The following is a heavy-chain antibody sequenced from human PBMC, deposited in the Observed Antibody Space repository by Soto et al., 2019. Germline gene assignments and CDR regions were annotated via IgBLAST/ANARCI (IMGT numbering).Heavy chain of an antibody. D-gene: IGHD3-10*01. CDR3: AKDSVRGVGYDAFDI. CDR1: GGTFSSYA. J-gene: IGHJ3*02. CDR2: IIPIFGTA. V-gene: IGHV1-69*13. Sequence: GASVKVSCNASGGTFSSYAISWVRQAPGQGLEWMGGIIPIFGTANYAQKFQGRVTITADESTSTAYMELSSLRSEDTAVYYCAKDSVRGVGYDAFDIWGQGTMVTVSS.